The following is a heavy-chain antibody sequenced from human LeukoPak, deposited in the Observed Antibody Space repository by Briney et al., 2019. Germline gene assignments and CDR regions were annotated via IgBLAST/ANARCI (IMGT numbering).Heavy chain of an antibody. CDR1: GFTFTNYW. J-gene: IGHJ4*02. CDR3: ARGELPFDY. Sequence: PGGSLRLSCAASGFTFTNYWMSWVRQAPGKGLEWVANIKQDGGDKYYVDSVKGRFTISRDNAKNSLYLQMNSLRFEDTAVYYCARGELPFDYWGQGTLVTVSS. V-gene: IGHV3-7*04. CDR2: IKQDGGDK. D-gene: IGHD1-7*01.